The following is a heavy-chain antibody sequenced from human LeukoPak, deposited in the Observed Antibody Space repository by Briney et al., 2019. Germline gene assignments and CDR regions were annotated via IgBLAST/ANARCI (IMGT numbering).Heavy chain of an antibody. V-gene: IGHV3-13*01. Sequence: GGSLRLSCAASGFTFSSYDMHWVRQATGKGLEWVSAIGTAGDTYYPGSVKGRFTISRENAKNSLYLQMNSLRAEDTAVYYCARAYCSVVSCYAVGDYYYYVMDVGAKGPRSPSP. D-gene: IGHD2-15*01. CDR2: IGTAGDT. CDR1: GFTFSSYD. J-gene: IGHJ6*02. CDR3: ARAYCSVVSCYAVGDYYYYVMDV.